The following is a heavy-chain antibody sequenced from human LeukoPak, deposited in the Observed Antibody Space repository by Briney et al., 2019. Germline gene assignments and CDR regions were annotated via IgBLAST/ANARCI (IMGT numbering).Heavy chain of an antibody. J-gene: IGHJ3*02. D-gene: IGHD3-10*01. CDR3: ASPRRGHDAFDI. CDR1: GGSISSSIYY. CDR2: VFYNGAT. V-gene: IGHV4-39*07. Sequence: SETLSLTCIVSGGSISSSIYYWAWVRQPPGKGLEWIGTVFYNGATQYSPSLRSRVTTSIDTSTNQFSLKLTSVTAADTALYYCASPRRGHDAFDIWGQGTMVTVSS.